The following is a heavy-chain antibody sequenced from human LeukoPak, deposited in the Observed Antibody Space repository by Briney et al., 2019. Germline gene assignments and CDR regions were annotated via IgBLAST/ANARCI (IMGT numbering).Heavy chain of an antibody. D-gene: IGHD2-15*01. CDR1: GYSFTSYW. CDR3: ARLVSASSSWFDP. V-gene: IGHV5-51*01. Sequence: GESLKISWKGSGYSFTSYWIGWVRQMPGKGLEWMGIIYPGDSDTRYSPSFQGQVTISADKSISTTYLQWSSLKASDTAMYYCARLVSASSSWFDPWGQGTLVTVSS. J-gene: IGHJ5*02. CDR2: IYPGDSDT.